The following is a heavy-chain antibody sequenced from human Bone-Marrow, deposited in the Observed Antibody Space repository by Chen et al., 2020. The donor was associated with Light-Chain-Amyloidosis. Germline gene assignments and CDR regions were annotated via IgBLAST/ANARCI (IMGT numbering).Heavy chain of an antibody. CDR3: ARAIYRYYDLVNFYHYMDV. J-gene: IGHJ6*03. Sequence: QVQLQEWGTGLLKPSETLSLTCAVYGAPFSNYYWTWVRQAPGKGMEWKGEILETGSASFNTPLKSRLTMSVEKSKNQFSLKLTSVTAADTAVYYCARAIYRYYDLVNFYHYMDVWGRGTTVTVS. CDR1: GAPFSNYY. D-gene: IGHD3-3*01. V-gene: IGHV4-34*12. CDR2: ILETGSA.